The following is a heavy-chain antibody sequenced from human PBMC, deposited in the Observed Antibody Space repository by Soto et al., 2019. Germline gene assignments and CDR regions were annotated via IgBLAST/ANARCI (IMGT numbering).Heavy chain of an antibody. CDR1: GYTLTSYG. V-gene: IGHV1-18*04. Sequence: ASVKVSCKASGYTLTSYGLSWVRQAPGQGLEWMGWISGYSGNTNFAQKFQGRLTMTTDTSTSTAYMELRSLRSDDTAEYYCARGGRCTSTSCYADFYRGMDVWGQGTTVTVSS. CDR3: ARGGRCTSTSCYADFYRGMDV. J-gene: IGHJ6*02. D-gene: IGHD2-2*01. CDR2: ISGYSGNT.